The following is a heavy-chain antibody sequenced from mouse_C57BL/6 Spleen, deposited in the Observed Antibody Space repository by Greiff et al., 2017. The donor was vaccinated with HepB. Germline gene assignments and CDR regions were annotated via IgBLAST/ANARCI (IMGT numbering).Heavy chain of an antibody. V-gene: IGHV1-50*01. J-gene: IGHJ3*01. Sequence: QVQLKQPGAELVKPGASVKLSCKASGYTFTSYWMQWVKQRPGQGLEWIGEIDPSDSYTNYNQKFKGKATLTVDTSSSTAYMQLSSLTSEDSAVYYCARPLRGFAYWGQGTLVTVSA. CDR3: ARPLRGFAY. CDR2: IDPSDSYT. D-gene: IGHD1-2*01. CDR1: GYTFTSYW.